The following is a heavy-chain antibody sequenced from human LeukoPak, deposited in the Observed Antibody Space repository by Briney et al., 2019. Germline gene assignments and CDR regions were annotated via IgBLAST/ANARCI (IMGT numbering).Heavy chain of an antibody. Sequence: GGSLRLSCAASGFTFSSYAMSWVRQAPGKGLEWVSVIYSGGSTYYADSVKGRFTISRDNSKNTLYLQMNSLRAEDTAVYYCAGYSSSWSNDAFDIWGQGTMVTVSS. CDR1: GFTFSSYA. J-gene: IGHJ3*02. D-gene: IGHD6-13*01. V-gene: IGHV3-66*01. CDR3: AGYSSSWSNDAFDI. CDR2: IYSGGST.